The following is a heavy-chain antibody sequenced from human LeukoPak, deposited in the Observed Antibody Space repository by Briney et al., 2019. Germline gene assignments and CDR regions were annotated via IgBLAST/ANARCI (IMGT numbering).Heavy chain of an antibody. J-gene: IGHJ4*02. CDR2: VYYGGRT. CDR1: GGSLSSSSYY. V-gene: IGHV4-39*07. Sequence: PSETLSLTCTVPGGSLSSSSYYWGWIRQPPGKWLEWIGSVYYGGRTYSNPSHKGRVTLSVDTSKNQFSLKLSSVTAADTAVYYCARDGYWGQGTLVTVSS. CDR3: ARDGY.